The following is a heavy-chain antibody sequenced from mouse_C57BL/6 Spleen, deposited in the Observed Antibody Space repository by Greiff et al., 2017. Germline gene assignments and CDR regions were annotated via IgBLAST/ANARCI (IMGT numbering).Heavy chain of an antibody. V-gene: IGHV5-16*01. D-gene: IGHD3-3*01. CDR2: INYDGSST. J-gene: IGHJ4*01. Sequence: DVQLVESEGGLVQPGSSMKLSCTASGFTFSDYYMAWVRQVPEKGLEWVANINYDGSSTYYLDSLKSRFIISRDNAKNILYLQMSSLKSEDTATYYCAREGLVGYAMDDGGQGTSVTVSS. CDR1: GFTFSDYY. CDR3: AREGLVGYAMDD.